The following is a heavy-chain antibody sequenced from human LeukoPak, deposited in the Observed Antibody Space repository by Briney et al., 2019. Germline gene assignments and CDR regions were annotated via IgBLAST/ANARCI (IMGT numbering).Heavy chain of an antibody. D-gene: IGHD3-10*01. CDR3: AKDPRALMIRGVIGYFDY. J-gene: IGHJ4*02. V-gene: IGHV3-64*01. CDR1: GFTFSSYA. CDR2: ISSNGGST. Sequence: PGGSLRLSCAASGFTFSSYAMHWVRQAPGKGLEYVSAISSNGGSTYYANSVKGRFTISRDNSKNTLYLQMNSLRAEDTAVYYCAKDPRALMIRGVIGYFDYWGQGTLVTVSS.